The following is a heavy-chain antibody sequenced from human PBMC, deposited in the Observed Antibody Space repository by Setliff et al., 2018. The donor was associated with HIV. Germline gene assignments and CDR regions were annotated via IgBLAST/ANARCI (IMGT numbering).Heavy chain of an antibody. CDR1: GYTFTNYG. CDR2: ISADSGNT. D-gene: IGHD6-19*01. J-gene: IGHJ3*01. V-gene: IGHV1-18*01. Sequence: ASVKVSCKASGYTFTNYGVTWVRQAPGQGLEWMGRISADSGNTNYAQKFQGRVTMTIDTSTSTVYMDLRSLTSDDTAVYYCGRVPYKSAWFSGGHNPFDVWGQGTMVTVSS. CDR3: GRVPYKSAWFSGGHNPFDV.